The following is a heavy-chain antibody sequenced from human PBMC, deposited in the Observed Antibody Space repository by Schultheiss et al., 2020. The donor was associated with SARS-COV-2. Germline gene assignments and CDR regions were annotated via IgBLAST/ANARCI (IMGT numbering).Heavy chain of an antibody. J-gene: IGHJ4*02. Sequence: GGSLRLSCAASRFTFSDYSMSWIRQAPGKGLEWVSYISGSSRYIDYTDSVKGRFTISRDNAKNSLYLQMNSLRAEDTAVYYCARDGGSSTYFFDYWGQGTLVTVSS. D-gene: IGHD6-6*01. CDR3: ARDGGSSTYFFDY. V-gene: IGHV3-11*05. CDR1: RFTFSDYS. CDR2: ISGSSRYI.